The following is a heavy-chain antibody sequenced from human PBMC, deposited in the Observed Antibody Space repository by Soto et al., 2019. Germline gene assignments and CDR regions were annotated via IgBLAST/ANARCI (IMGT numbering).Heavy chain of an antibody. J-gene: IGHJ6*02. D-gene: IGHD3-9*01. CDR3: ARDLILRYFDGYYYYYGMDV. CDR1: GGSISSYY. V-gene: IGHV4-59*01. Sequence: QVQLQESGPGLVKPSETLSLTCTVSGGSISSYYWSWIRQPPGKGLEWIGYIYYSGSTNYNPSLKSRVTISVDTSKNPFSLKLSSVTAADTAVYYCARDLILRYFDGYYYYYGMDVWGQGTTVTVSS. CDR2: IYYSGST.